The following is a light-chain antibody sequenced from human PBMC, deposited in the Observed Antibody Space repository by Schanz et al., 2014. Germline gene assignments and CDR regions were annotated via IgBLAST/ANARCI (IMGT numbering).Light chain of an antibody. V-gene: IGLV2-14*01. CDR2: DVN. J-gene: IGLJ2*01. Sequence: QSALTQPASVSGSPGQSITISCTGTSSDVGGYNYVSWYQQHPGKAPKLMIYDVNYRPSGVSDRFSGSKSGNTASLTVSGLQAEDEADYYCAAWDDSLNGHVVFGGGTKLTVL. CDR1: SSDVGGYNY. CDR3: AAWDDSLNGHVV.